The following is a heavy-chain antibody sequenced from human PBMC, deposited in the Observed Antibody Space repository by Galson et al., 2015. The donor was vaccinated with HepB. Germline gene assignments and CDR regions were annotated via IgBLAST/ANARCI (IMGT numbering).Heavy chain of an antibody. CDR3: ARDSPHDY. J-gene: IGHJ4*02. CDR2: ISFDGSNK. CDR1: GFTFSSYA. Sequence: LRLSCAASGFTFSSYAMHWVRQAPGKGLEWVAVISFDGSNKYYADSVKGRFTISRDNSKNTLYLQMNSLRAEDTAVYYCARDSPHDYWGQGTLVTVSS. V-gene: IGHV3-30-3*01.